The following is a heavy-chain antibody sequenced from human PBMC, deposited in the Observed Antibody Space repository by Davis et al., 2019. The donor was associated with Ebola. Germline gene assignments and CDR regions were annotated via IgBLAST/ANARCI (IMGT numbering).Heavy chain of an antibody. CDR3: ASGYLGIDAA. CDR2: IYYSGST. CDR1: SYSISSGYY. D-gene: IGHD6-25*01. V-gene: IGHV4-38-2*01. Sequence: SETLSLTCSVSSYSISSGYYWGWIRQPPGKGLEWIGNIYYSGSTYYNPTLKSRVTMSVDTSKNQFSLKLSSVTAADTAVYYCASGYLGIDAAWGQGTLVTVSS. J-gene: IGHJ5*02.